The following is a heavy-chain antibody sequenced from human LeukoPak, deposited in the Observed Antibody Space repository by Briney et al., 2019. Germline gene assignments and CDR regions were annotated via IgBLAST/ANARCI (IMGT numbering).Heavy chain of an antibody. CDR3: ARFLGIGSQRYYFDS. V-gene: IGHV6-1*01. CDR2: TYYRSKWYH. Sequence: SQTLSLTCAISGDTVSSNSAAWSWIRQPASRGLEWLGRTYYRSKWYHDYAVSVRSRVSVNPDTSENQFSLQLNSVTPEDTAVYYCARFLGIGSQRYYFDSWGQGTLVTVSS. J-gene: IGHJ4*02. D-gene: IGHD6-19*01. CDR1: GDTVSSNSAA.